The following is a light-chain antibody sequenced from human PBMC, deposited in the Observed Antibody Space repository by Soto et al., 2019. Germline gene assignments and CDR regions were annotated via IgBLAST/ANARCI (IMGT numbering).Light chain of an antibody. CDR1: SSDVGGYNY. Sequence: QSALTQPASGSGSPGQSITISCTGTSSDVGGYNYVSWYQQHPGKAPKLMIYDVSNRPSGVSNRFSGSKSGNTASLTISGLQAEDEADYYCSSYTSSSTPSYVFGPGPKLTVL. CDR2: DVS. J-gene: IGLJ1*01. CDR3: SSYTSSSTPSYV. V-gene: IGLV2-14*01.